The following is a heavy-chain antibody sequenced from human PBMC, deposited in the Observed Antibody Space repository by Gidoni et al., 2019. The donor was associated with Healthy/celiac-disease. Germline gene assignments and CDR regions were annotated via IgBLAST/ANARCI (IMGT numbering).Heavy chain of an antibody. D-gene: IGHD6-19*01. CDR1: GFTFSSYA. V-gene: IGHV3-30-3*01. J-gene: IGHJ4*02. Sequence: QVPLVESGGGVVQPGRSPRIPCAASGFTFSSYAMHWVCQAPAKGLEWVAVRAYDGSNKYYADSVKGRFTSSRDNSKNTLYLQMNSLRAEDTAVYYCASLGLAVAGTGADYWGQGTLVTVCS. CDR3: ASLGLAVAGTGADY. CDR2: RAYDGSNK.